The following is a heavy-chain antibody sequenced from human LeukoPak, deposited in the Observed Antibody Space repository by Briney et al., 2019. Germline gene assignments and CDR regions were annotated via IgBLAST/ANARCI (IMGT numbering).Heavy chain of an antibody. J-gene: IGHJ4*02. V-gene: IGHV3-23*01. D-gene: IGHD2-2*01. CDR1: GFTFSNYW. CDR3: AKFGNSQYCSSTSCPFDY. CDR2: ISGSGGST. Sequence: PGGSLRLSCAGSGFTFSNYWMNWVRQAPGKGLEWVSAISGSGGSTYYADSVKGRFTISRDNSKNTLYLQMNSLRAEDTAVYYCAKFGNSQYCSSTSCPFDYWGQGTLVTVSS.